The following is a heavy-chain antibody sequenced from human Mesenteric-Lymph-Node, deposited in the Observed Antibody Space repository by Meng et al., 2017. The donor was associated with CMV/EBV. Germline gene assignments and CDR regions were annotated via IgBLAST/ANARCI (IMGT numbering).Heavy chain of an antibody. V-gene: IGHV4-31*02. CDR2: IYYSGST. CDR1: GGSINSGDYY. D-gene: IGHD1-7*01. J-gene: IGHJ4*02. CDR3: ARDGGGTTYFDY. Sequence: TVSGGSINSGDYYWSWIRQHPGKGLEWIGYIYYSGSTFYNPSLKSRVTISLDTSKNQFSLKLTSVTAADTAVYYCARDGGGTTYFDYWGQGTLVTVSS.